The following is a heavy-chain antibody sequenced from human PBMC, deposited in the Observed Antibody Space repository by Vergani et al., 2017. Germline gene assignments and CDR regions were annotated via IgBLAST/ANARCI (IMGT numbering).Heavy chain of an antibody. Sequence: EVQLLESGGGLVQPGASLRLSCAASGFTFSSYAMSWVRQAPGKGLEWVSAISGSGGSTYYADSVKGRFTISRDNSKNTLYLQMNSLRAEDTAVYYCAKAYGGRTYFDYWGQGTLVTVSS. CDR1: GFTFSSYA. J-gene: IGHJ4*02. D-gene: IGHD4-23*01. V-gene: IGHV3-23*01. CDR2: ISGSGGST. CDR3: AKAYGGRTYFDY.